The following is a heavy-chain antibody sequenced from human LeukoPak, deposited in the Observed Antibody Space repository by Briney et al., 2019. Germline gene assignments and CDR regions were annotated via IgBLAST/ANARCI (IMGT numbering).Heavy chain of an antibody. CDR1: GFIFSSYA. CDR3: GRLAAETGGGYLDY. D-gene: IGHD3-16*01. CDR2: ISFDGSNK. Sequence: GGSLRLSCAASGFIFSSYAVHWVRQAPGKGLEWVAFISFDGSNKYYADSVKGRFTISRDNSKNTLHLQMNSLRAEDTAVYYCGRLAAETGGGYLDYWGQGTLVTVSS. J-gene: IGHJ4*02. V-gene: IGHV3-30-3*01.